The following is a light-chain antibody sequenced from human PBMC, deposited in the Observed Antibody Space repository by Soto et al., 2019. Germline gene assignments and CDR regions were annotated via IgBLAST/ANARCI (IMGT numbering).Light chain of an antibody. J-gene: IGKJ4*01. CDR1: LRISTY. CDR2: DAS. CDR3: QQPTTWLLT. V-gene: IGKV3-11*01. Sequence: ELAQSPATLSLFPGERATLSCRASLRISTYLAWYQQRPGQAPRLLIYDASKRATDIPVRFSGSGSGTDFPLTNSSIEPEDFAVYYCQQPTTWLLTFGGGSKVEIK.